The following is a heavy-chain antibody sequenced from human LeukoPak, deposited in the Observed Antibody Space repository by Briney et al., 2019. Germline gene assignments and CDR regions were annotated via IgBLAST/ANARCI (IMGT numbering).Heavy chain of an antibody. V-gene: IGHV3-11*01. D-gene: IGHD6-19*01. CDR2: ITSVDSTT. CDR1: EFTFRDYN. Sequence: GGSLRLSCAASEFTFRDYNMNWIRQAPGKGLEWVSHITSVDSTTFYADSVNGRFTISRDNAMNSLYLEMNSLRAEDTAVYYCAKRVPAVAGNYFDYWGQGTLVTVSS. CDR3: AKRVPAVAGNYFDY. J-gene: IGHJ4*02.